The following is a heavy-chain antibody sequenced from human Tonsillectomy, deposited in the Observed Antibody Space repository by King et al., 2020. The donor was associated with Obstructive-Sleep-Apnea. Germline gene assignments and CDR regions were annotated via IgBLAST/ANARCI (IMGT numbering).Heavy chain of an antibody. CDR2: ISISSGAI. CDR3: ARDRWFYDY. D-gene: IGHD2-15*01. Sequence: VQLVESGGGLVQPGGCLRLSCAASGFTFSTYSMNWVRQAPGKGLEWVSYISISSGAIYYAESVKGRFIISRDNAKNSLYLQMNSMRAEDTAVYFCARDRWFYDYWGQGTLVTVSS. CDR1: GFTFSTYS. V-gene: IGHV3-48*04. J-gene: IGHJ4*02.